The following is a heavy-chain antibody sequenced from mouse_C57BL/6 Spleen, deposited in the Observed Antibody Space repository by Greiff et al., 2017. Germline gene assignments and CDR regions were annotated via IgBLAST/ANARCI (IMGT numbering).Heavy chain of an antibody. CDR1: GYTFTSYW. J-gene: IGHJ4*01. CDR2: IDPSDSYT. V-gene: IGHV1-69*01. CDR3: ARSPGAMDY. Sequence: QVQLKQPGAELVMPGASVKLSCKASGYTFTSYWMHWVQQRPGQGLEWIGEIDPSDSYTNYNQKFKGKSPLTVDKSSSTAYMQLSSLTSEDSAVYHCARSPGAMDYWGQGTSVTVSS.